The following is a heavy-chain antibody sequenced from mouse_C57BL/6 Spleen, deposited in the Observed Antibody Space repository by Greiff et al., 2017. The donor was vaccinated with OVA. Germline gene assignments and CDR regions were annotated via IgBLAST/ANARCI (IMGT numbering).Heavy chain of an antibody. D-gene: IGHD1-1*01. CDR2: INPNNGGT. CDR3: AREGDYYGSREYYFDY. CDR1: GYTFTDYN. J-gene: IGHJ2*01. V-gene: IGHV1-18*01. Sequence: VQLQQSGPELVKPGASVKIPCKASGYTFTDYNMDWVKQSHGKSLEWIGDINPNNGGTIYNQKFKGKATLTVDKSSSTAYMELRSLTSEDTAVYYCAREGDYYGSREYYFDYWGQGTTLTVSS.